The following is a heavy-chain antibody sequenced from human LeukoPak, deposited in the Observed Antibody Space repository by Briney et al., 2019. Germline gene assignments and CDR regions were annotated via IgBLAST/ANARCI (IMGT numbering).Heavy chain of an antibody. J-gene: IGHJ5*02. CDR2: INPSGGRT. CDR1: GYTFTTYY. Sequence: ASVTVSCTASGYTFTTYYIHWVRQAPGQGLEWMGVINPSGGRTSFAQKFQARLTMTRDTSTSTVYMELSGLRSEDTAVYYCAREIVVVPAAMGFDPWGQGTLVTASS. D-gene: IGHD2-2*01. V-gene: IGHV1-46*01. CDR3: AREIVVVPAAMGFDP.